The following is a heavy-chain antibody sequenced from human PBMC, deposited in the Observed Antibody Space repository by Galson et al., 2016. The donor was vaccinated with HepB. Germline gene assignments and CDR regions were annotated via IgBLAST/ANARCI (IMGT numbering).Heavy chain of an antibody. Sequence: QSGAEVKKPGESLKISCTASGYSFSTYWIGWVRQMPGKGLEWVGVIYPGGSDTRYSPSLEGHVTISVDKSSRSASLQWTSLKASDTAIYYCLSYHGVGAMDYWGQGTRVTVSS. J-gene: IGHJ4*02. CDR2: IYPGGSDT. V-gene: IGHV5-51*01. CDR3: LSYHGVGAMDY. CDR1: GYSFSTYW. D-gene: IGHD1-26*01.